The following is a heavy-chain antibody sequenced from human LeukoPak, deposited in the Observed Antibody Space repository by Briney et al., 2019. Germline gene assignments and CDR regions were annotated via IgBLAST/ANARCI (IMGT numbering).Heavy chain of an antibody. D-gene: IGHD3-10*01. CDR1: RFMFSSYE. Sequence: GGSLRLSCAASRFMFSSYEMNWVRQAPGKGLEWVSYISSSGYTIFYADSVKGRFTISRDNAKNSLYLQMNSLRAEDTAVYYCARNYYGSGTWNYFDYWGQGTLATVSS. CDR2: ISSSGYTI. J-gene: IGHJ4*02. CDR3: ARNYYGSGTWNYFDY. V-gene: IGHV3-48*03.